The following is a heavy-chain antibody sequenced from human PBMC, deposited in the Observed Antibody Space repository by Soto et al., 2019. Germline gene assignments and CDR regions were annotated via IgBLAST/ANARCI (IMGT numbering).Heavy chain of an antibody. CDR2: INHSGST. Sequence: QVQLQQWGAGLLKPSETLSLTCAVYGGSFSGYYWSWIRQPPGKGLEWIGEINHSGSTNYNPSLKSRVTISVDTSKNQFSLKLSCVTAADTAVYYCARGRQVYYYGSGSFNYYYGMDVWGQGTTVTVSS. V-gene: IGHV4-34*01. CDR3: ARGRQVYYYGSGSFNYYYGMDV. J-gene: IGHJ6*02. CDR1: GGSFSGYY. D-gene: IGHD3-10*01.